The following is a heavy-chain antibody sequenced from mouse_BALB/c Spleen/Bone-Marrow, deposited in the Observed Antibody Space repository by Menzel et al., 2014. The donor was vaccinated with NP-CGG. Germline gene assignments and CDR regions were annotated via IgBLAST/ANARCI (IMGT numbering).Heavy chain of an antibody. CDR3: ARDVPLYDVGYFDY. CDR2: ISSGSSTI. CDR1: GFTFSSFG. V-gene: IGHV5-17*02. D-gene: IGHD2-14*01. J-gene: IGHJ2*01. Sequence: EVQRVESGGGLVQPGGSRKLSCAASGFTFSSFGMHWVRQAPEKGLEWVAYISSGSSTIYYADTVKGRFTISRDNPKNTLFLQMTSLRSEDTAMYYFARDVPLYDVGYFDYWGQGTTLTVSS.